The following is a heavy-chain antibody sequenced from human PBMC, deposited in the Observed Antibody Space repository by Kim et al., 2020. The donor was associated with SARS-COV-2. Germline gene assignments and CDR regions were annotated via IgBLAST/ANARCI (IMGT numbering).Heavy chain of an antibody. V-gene: IGHV3-23*01. CDR2: NTSSGGET. Sequence: GGSLRLSCAASGFTFSNYAMSWVRQTPGKGLEWVSTNTSSGGETFYADSVKGRFAISRDNSENTLFLQMNSLRVEDTAIYYCAKAFNYGSASAYASFDSWGQGSLVTISS. J-gene: IGHJ5*01. CDR3: AKAFNYGSASAYASFDS. CDR1: GFTFSNYA. D-gene: IGHD3-10*01.